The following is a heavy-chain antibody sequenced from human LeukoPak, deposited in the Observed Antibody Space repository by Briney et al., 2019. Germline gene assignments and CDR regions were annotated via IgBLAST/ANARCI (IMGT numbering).Heavy chain of an antibody. CDR3: ARDPSSVTLYFFDY. J-gene: IGHJ4*02. V-gene: IGHV1-2*02. Sequence: ASVKISCKASGYTFRGNYIHWLRQAPGQGLEWKGWIDANNGDTKSAQKFQGRVTMSRDTSISTAYMDLSSLSPDDAAVYYCARDPSSVTLYFFDYWGQGTLVTVPS. CDR1: GYTFRGNY. CDR2: IDANNGDT. D-gene: IGHD4-11*01.